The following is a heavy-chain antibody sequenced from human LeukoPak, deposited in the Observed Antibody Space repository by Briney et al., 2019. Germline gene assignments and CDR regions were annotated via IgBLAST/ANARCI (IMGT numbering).Heavy chain of an antibody. J-gene: IGHJ5*02. CDR2: IIPIFGTA. Sequence: ASVKVSCKASGGTFSSYAISWVLQAPGQGLEWMGRIIPIFGTANYAQKFQGRVTITTDESTSTAYMELSSLRSEDTAVYYCARGYCSSTSCAGNWFDPWGQGTLVTVSS. V-gene: IGHV1-69*05. D-gene: IGHD2-2*01. CDR3: ARGYCSSTSCAGNWFDP. CDR1: GGTFSSYA.